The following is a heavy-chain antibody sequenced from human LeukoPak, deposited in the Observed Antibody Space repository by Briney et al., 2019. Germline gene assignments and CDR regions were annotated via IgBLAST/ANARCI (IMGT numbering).Heavy chain of an antibody. Sequence: PGGSLRLSCAASGFTYSSYNMNWVRQAPGKGLEWVSCISSGRSYIYYADSVKGRFIISRDNAKNSLYLQMNSLRAEDTAVYYCARDRSQQLASFDYWGQGTLVTVSS. CDR3: ARDRSQQLASFDY. J-gene: IGHJ4*02. D-gene: IGHD6-13*01. CDR2: ISSGRSYI. V-gene: IGHV3-21*01. CDR1: GFTYSSYN.